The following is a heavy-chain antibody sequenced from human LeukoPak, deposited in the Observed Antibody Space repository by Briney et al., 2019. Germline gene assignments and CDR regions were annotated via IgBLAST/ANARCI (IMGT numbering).Heavy chain of an antibody. J-gene: IGHJ4*02. V-gene: IGHV3-21*01. CDR3: ARVRDYSGYDRRSYYFDY. D-gene: IGHD5-12*01. CDR1: GFTFSSYS. Sequence: GGSLRLSCAASGFTFSSYSMNWVRQAPGEGLEWVSSISSSSSYIYYADSVKGRFTISRDNAKNSLYLQMNSLRAEDTAVYYCARVRDYSGYDRRSYYFDYWGQGTLVTVSS. CDR2: ISSSSSYI.